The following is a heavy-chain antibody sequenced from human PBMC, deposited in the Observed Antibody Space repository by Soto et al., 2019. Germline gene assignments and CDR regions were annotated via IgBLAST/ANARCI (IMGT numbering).Heavy chain of an antibody. CDR1: GGTFSSYT. Sequence: QVQLVQSGAEVKKPGSSVKVSCKASGGTFSSYTISWVRQAPGQGLEWMGRIIPILGIANYAQKFQGRVTITADKSTSTAIMELSSLRSEDTAVYYCAREGSSGWFSQPDYWGQGTLVTVSS. J-gene: IGHJ4*02. D-gene: IGHD6-19*01. CDR2: IIPILGIA. V-gene: IGHV1-69*08. CDR3: AREGSSGWFSQPDY.